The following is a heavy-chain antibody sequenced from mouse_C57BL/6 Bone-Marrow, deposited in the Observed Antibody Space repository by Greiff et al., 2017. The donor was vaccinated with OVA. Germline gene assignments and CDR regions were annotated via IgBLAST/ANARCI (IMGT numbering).Heavy chain of an antibody. CDR1: GFTFSSYA. CDR3: AREPVDY. Sequence: EVMLVESGGGLVEPGGSLKLSCAASGFTFSSYAMSWVRQTPEKRLEWVATISDGGSYTYYPDNVKGRFTISRDNAKNNLYLQMSHLKSEDTAMYYCAREPVDYWGQGTTLTVSS. CDR2: ISDGGSYT. J-gene: IGHJ2*01. V-gene: IGHV5-4*01.